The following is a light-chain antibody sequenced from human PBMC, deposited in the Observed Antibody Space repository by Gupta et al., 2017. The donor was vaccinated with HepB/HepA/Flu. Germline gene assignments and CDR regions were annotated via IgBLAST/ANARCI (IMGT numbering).Light chain of an antibody. CDR1: QSISTW. CDR2: KAS. J-gene: IGKJ3*01. V-gene: IGKV1-5*03. Sequence: DIQITHPPSTLSASVGDRVTITCRASQSISTWLAWYQQKPGKAPKLLIYKASSLESGVPSRFSGSGSGTEFTLTISSLQPDDFATYYCQQYNNYLFTFGHGTKVDIK. CDR3: QQYNNYLFT.